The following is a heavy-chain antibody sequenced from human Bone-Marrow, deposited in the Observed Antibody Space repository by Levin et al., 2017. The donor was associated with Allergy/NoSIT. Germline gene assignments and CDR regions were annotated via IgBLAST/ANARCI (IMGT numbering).Heavy chain of an antibody. CDR2: ISWDAGDT. J-gene: IGHJ3*01. Sequence: QAGGSLRLSCAASSFTFDDYTMHWVRQAPGKGLEWVSLISWDAGDTYYADSVKGRFTITRDNADNSLFLQMDSLTTDDSALYYCARSRVRGYSYSSITDAFDVWGHGTMVTVSS. CDR1: SFTFDDYT. V-gene: IGHV3-43*01. D-gene: IGHD5-18*01. CDR3: ARSRVRGYSYSSITDAFDV.